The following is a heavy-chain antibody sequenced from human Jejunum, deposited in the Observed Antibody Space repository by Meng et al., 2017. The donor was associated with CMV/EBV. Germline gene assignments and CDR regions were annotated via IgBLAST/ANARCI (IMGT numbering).Heavy chain of an antibody. Sequence: QITLKESGPTLLKPTQTLTLTCTFSGFSTSTTGVGVGWSRQPPGKALEWLAVIYWDDDKRYSPSLKTRLSITKDASKNQVVLTMTNMVPGDTATYYCTKALMANYYDDTNNNWFDPWGQGTLVTVSA. CDR2: IYWDDDK. D-gene: IGHD3-22*01. CDR1: GFSTSTTGVG. V-gene: IGHV2-5*02. CDR3: TKALMANYYDDTNNNWFDP. J-gene: IGHJ5*02.